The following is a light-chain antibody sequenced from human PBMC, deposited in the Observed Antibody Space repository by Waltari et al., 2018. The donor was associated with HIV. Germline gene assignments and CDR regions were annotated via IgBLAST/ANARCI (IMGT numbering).Light chain of an antibody. CDR1: FSNIGSNT. J-gene: IGLJ1*01. V-gene: IGLV1-44*01. CDR2: GSL. CDR3: AVWDDSLSEYV. Sequence: QSVLTRPPSASGAPGQRVTSPCSGSFSNIGSNTVNWYQQLPGTAPRLLIYGSLRRPSGVPDRFSGSRSDTSASLDISGHHSEDEGDYYCAVWDDSLSEYVFATGTKVFVL.